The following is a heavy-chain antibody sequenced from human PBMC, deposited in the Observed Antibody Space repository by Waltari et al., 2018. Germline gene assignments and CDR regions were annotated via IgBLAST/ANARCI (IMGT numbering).Heavy chain of an antibody. J-gene: IGHJ6*02. D-gene: IGHD3-10*01. V-gene: IGHV1-69*01. Sequence: GIIPIFGTANYAQKFQGRVTITADESTSTAYMELSSLRSEDTAVYYCSRAMDRYYYYYGMDVWGQGTTVTVSS. CDR3: SRAMDRYYYYYGMDV. CDR2: IIPIFGTA.